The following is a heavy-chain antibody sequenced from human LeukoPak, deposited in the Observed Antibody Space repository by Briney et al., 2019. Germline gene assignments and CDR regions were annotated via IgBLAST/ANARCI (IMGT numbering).Heavy chain of an antibody. CDR1: GGTFSSYA. CDR2: IIPIFGTA. J-gene: IGHJ3*02. CDR3: ASAPLYSSGWYWDAFDI. D-gene: IGHD6-19*01. Sequence: SVKVSCKASGGTFSSYAISWVRQAPGKGLEWMGGIIPIFGTANYAQKFQGRVTITADESTSTAYMELSSLRSEDTAVYYCASAPLYSSGWYWDAFDIWGQGTMVTVSS. V-gene: IGHV1-69*01.